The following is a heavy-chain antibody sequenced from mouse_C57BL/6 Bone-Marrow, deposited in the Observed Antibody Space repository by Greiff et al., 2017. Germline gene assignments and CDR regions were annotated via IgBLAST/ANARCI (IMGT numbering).Heavy chain of an antibody. CDR2: IAPNSGGT. Sequence: QVQLQQPGAELVKPGASVKLSCKASGYTFTSYWMHWVKQRPGRGLAWIGRIAPNSGGTKYNEKFKSKATLTVDKPSSTAYMQLSSLTSEDSAVYCCARFDYGSSHWYFDVWGTGTTVTVSS. D-gene: IGHD1-1*01. CDR1: GYTFTSYW. CDR3: ARFDYGSSHWYFDV. J-gene: IGHJ1*03. V-gene: IGHV1-72*01.